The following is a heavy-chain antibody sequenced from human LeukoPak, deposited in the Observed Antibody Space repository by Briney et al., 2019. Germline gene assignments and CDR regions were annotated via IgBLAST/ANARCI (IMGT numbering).Heavy chain of an antibody. CDR3: ARKASIAAAGTWFDY. V-gene: IGHV4-38-2*02. CDR2: IYYSGST. D-gene: IGHD6-13*01. CDR1: GYSLSSSYY. Sequence: SETLSLTCNVSGYSLSSSYYWGWIRQPPGKGLEWIGSIYYSGSTYYNPSLKSRVTISVDTSKNQFSLKLSSVTAADTAVYYCARKASIAAAGTWFDYWGQGTLVTVSS. J-gene: IGHJ4*02.